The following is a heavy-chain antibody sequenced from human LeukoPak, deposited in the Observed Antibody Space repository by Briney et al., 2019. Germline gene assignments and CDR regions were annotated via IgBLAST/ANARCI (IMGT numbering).Heavy chain of an antibody. CDR1: GGSITSGSYY. CDR2: IYSTGST. Sequence: PSQTLSLTCTVSGGSITSGSYYWSWGRQPAGKGLEWIGRIYSTGSTYYNPSLKSRVTISLDTSKNQFSLKLSSVTAADTAVYYCARDHTAMAFDYWGQGTLVTISS. J-gene: IGHJ4*02. V-gene: IGHV4-61*02. CDR3: ARDHTAMAFDY. D-gene: IGHD5-18*01.